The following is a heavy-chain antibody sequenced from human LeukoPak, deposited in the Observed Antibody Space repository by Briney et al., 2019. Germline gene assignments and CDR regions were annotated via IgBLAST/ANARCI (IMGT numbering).Heavy chain of an antibody. J-gene: IGHJ4*02. CDR3: ARDQGIFDY. V-gene: IGHV3-48*02. CDR1: GFTFSSYS. Sequence: GGSLRLSCAASGFTFSSYSMNWVRQAPGQGLEWVSYISSSSKTIYYADSLKGRFTISRDNAKNSLYLQMNSLRDKDSAVYYCARDQGIFDYWGQGTQLTLSS. CDR2: ISSSSKTI.